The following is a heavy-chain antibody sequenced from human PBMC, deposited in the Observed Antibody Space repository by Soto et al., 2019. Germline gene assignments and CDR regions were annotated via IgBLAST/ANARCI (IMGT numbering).Heavy chain of an antibody. CDR1: GYTFTSYG. CDR3: ARIDYYDFWSGYYTNWFDP. J-gene: IGHJ5*02. Sequence: GASVKVSCKASGYTFTSYGISWVRQAPGQGLEWMEWISAYNGNTNYAQKLQGRVTMTTDTSTSTAYMELRSLRSDDTAVYYCARIDYYDFWSGYYTNWFDPWGQGTLVTVSS. V-gene: IGHV1-18*01. D-gene: IGHD3-3*01. CDR2: ISAYNGNT.